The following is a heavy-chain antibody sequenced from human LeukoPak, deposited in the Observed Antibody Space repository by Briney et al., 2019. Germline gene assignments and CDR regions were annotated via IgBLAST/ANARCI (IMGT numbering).Heavy chain of an antibody. CDR3: ARDSPLDVVVTAWYGMDV. J-gene: IGHJ6*02. D-gene: IGHD2-21*02. Sequence: ASVKVSCKASGYTFTSYGISWVRQAPGQGLEWMGWISAYNGNTNYAQELQGRVTMTTDTSTSTAYMELRSLRSDDTAVYYCARDSPLDVVVTAWYGMDVWGQGTTVTVSS. CDR2: ISAYNGNT. CDR1: GYTFTSYG. V-gene: IGHV1-18*01.